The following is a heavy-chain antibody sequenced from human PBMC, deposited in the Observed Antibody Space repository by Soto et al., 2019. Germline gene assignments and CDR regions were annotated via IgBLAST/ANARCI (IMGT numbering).Heavy chain of an antibody. V-gene: IGHV3-48*02. CDR1: GFSFSSYS. CDR2: ISTTSTT. D-gene: IGHD4-17*01. CDR3: ARGGVDYRTYYGMDV. Sequence: EVQLVESGGGLVQPGGSLRLSCAASGFSFSSYSMNWVRQAPGKGLEWVSYISTTSTTYYADSVRRRFTISRDNAKNSLSLQMNSLRDEDTAVYFCARGGVDYRTYYGMDVWGQGTTVTVS. J-gene: IGHJ6*02.